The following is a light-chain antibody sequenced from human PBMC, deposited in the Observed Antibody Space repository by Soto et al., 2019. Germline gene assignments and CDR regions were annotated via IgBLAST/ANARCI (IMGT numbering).Light chain of an antibody. V-gene: IGKV1-5*03. CDR2: EAS. CDR3: QQYSTYSRT. CDR1: QSISSW. Sequence: DIQMTQSPSTLSASVGDRVTITCRATQSISSWLAWYQQKPGTAPNLLIYEASTLISGVPSRFSGRGSGTEFTLTITSLQPDDFATYYCQQYSTYSRTFGQGTKVEIK. J-gene: IGKJ1*01.